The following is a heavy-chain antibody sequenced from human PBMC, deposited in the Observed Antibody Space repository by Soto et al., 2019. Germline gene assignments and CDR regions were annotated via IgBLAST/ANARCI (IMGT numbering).Heavy chain of an antibody. Sequence: QVQLVQSGAEVKKPGSSVKVSCKASGGTFSSYAIIWVRQAPGQGLEWWGGIIPIFGTANYAQKFQGSVTINADDSTGTAYMELRSLRSEDTAVYYCARLDSGGSFYGMDVWGQGTTVTVSS. J-gene: IGHJ6*02. CDR1: GGTFSSYA. CDR3: ARLDSGGSFYGMDV. V-gene: IGHV1-69*01. D-gene: IGHD2-15*01. CDR2: IIPIFGTA.